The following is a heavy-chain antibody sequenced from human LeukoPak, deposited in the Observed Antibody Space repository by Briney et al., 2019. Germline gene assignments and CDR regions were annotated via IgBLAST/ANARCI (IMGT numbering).Heavy chain of an antibody. Sequence: SETLSLTCTVSGGSISSGSYCWSWIRQPAGKGLEWIGHIHTSGNTNYNSSLKSRVIMSVDTSKNQLSLKLTSVTAADTAVYYCASGAYSYYYMDVWGKGTTVTISS. CDR1: GGSISSGSYC. CDR2: IHTSGNT. J-gene: IGHJ6*03. CDR3: ASGAYSYYYMDV. V-gene: IGHV4-61*09. D-gene: IGHD1-26*01.